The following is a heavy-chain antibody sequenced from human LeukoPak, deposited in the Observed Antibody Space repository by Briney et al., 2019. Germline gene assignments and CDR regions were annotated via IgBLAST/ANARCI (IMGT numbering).Heavy chain of an antibody. J-gene: IGHJ4*02. CDR2: ISGSGGST. V-gene: IGHV3-23*01. D-gene: IGHD3-10*01. CDR1: GFTFSSYG. CDR3: AKGRDPYYYGSGSYYSGYYFDY. Sequence: GGSLRLSCAASGFTFSSYGMSWVRQAAGKGLEWVSAISGSGGSTYYADSVKGRFTISRDNSKNTLYLQVNSLRAEDTAVYDCAKGRDPYYYGSGSYYSGYYFDYWGQGTLVTVSS.